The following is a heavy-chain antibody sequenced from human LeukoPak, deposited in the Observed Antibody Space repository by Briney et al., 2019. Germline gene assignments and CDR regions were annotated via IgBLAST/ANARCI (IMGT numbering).Heavy chain of an antibody. CDR1: GFTVGGYA. J-gene: IGHJ4*02. Sequence: SGRSLRLSCTASGFTVGGYAMSWVRQAPGKGLEWVGFICSKGYGGKTEYAAAVKGRFTISKDESKNIAYLQMNSLKTEDTAVYYCTRADIYCSCTSCYLYGGQGTLVTVPS. V-gene: IGHV3-49*04. D-gene: IGHD2-2*01. CDR3: TRADIYCSCTSCYLY. CDR2: ICSKGYGGKT.